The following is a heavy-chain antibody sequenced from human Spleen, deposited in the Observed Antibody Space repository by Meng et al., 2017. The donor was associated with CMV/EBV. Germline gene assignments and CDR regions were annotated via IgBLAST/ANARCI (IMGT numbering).Heavy chain of an antibody. CDR3: GRDGVMGLEDPNDSSNYHYGMDV. CDR1: GGTFSKSA. CDR2: VILVIDVA. Sequence: SVKVSCKASGGTFSKSAISWVRHSPGQGLEWMGGVILVIDVANYAPKFQGRVTLTADKSTGTAYMELRSLRSEDTAVYYCGRDGVMGLEDPNDSSNYHYGMDVWGQGTTVTVSS. V-gene: IGHV1-69*10. D-gene: IGHD1-1*01. J-gene: IGHJ6*02.